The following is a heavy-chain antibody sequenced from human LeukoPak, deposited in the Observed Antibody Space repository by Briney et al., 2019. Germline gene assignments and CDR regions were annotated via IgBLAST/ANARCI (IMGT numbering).Heavy chain of an antibody. CDR3: ARDYYGDYYFDF. J-gene: IGHJ4*02. V-gene: IGHV3-21*01. D-gene: IGHD4-17*01. CDR1: GFNPSVYW. Sequence: PGGSLRLSCAASGFNPSVYWMSWVRQAPGKGLEWVSSISSSSSYIYYADSVKGRFTISRDNAKNSLYLQMDSLRAEDTAVYYCARDYYGDYYFDFWGQGTLVTVSS. CDR2: ISSSSSYI.